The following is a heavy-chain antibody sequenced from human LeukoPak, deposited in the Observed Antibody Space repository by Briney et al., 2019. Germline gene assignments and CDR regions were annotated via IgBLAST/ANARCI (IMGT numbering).Heavy chain of an antibody. CDR1: GGSISSYY. CDR3: AREFSSHQDLDS. V-gene: IGHV4-59*12. Sequence: SETLSLTCTVSGGSISSYYWSWIRQPPGKGLEWIGYIYYSGSTNYNPSLKSRVTISVDKSKNQFSLKLSSVTAADTAVYYCAREFSSHQDLDSWGQGTLVSVSS. CDR2: IYYSGST. J-gene: IGHJ4*02. D-gene: IGHD6-13*01.